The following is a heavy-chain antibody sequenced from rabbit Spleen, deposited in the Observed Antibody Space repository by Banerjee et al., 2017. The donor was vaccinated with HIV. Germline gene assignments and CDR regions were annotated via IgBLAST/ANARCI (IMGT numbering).Heavy chain of an antibody. D-gene: IGHD2-1*01. CDR3: AREITSTVNMEFNL. J-gene: IGHJ4*01. Sequence: QSLEESGGGLVQPEGSLTLTCTASGFSFSTNYYMCWVRQAPGKGLEWIACIYGGGSGSTYYATWAKGRFTISKTSSTTVTLQMTTLTAADTATYFCAREITSTVNMEFNLWGPGTLVTVS. CDR1: GFSFSTNYY. V-gene: IGHV1S40*01. CDR2: IYGGGSGST.